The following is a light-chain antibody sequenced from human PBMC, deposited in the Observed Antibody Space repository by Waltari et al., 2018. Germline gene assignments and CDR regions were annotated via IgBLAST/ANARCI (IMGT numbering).Light chain of an antibody. Sequence: DIQMTQSPSSLSASVGDRVTISCRASEGISIKLTWYQQKPGKAPKLLIYASSSLQSGVPLRFGGSGSGTEFTLTISSLQPEDFATYYCQQSYSALWTFGQGTKVEIQ. V-gene: IGKV1-39*01. CDR3: QQSYSALWT. CDR2: ASS. CDR1: EGISIK. J-gene: IGKJ1*01.